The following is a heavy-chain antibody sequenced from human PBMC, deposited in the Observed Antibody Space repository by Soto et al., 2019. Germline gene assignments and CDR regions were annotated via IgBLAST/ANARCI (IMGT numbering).Heavy chain of an antibody. D-gene: IGHD3-22*01. Sequence: SETLSLTCTVSGDSISTFYWGWMRQSPGKELEWIGYVYYTGSTNYNPPLKSRVTISVDRSKNQFSLKLTSANGADTAVYYCARGRTVRNYADDSSDYFYFFDYWGQGTQVTVS. CDR2: VYYTGST. CDR1: GDSISTFY. CDR3: ARGRTVRNYADDSSDYFYFFDY. V-gene: IGHV4-59*01. J-gene: IGHJ4*02.